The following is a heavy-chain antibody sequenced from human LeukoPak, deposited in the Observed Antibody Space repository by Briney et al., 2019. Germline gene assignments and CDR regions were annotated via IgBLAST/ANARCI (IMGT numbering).Heavy chain of an antibody. Sequence: SQTLSLTCTVSGGSISSGGYYWSWIRQHPGKGLEWIGYIYYSGSTYYNPSLKSRVTISVDTSKNQFSLKLSSVTAADTAVYYCARDSHDHDYSNYYYYYTDVWGKGTTVTVSS. V-gene: IGHV4-31*03. CDR2: IYYSGST. CDR1: GGSISSGGYY. CDR3: ARDSHDHDYSNYYYYYTDV. D-gene: IGHD4-11*01. J-gene: IGHJ6*03.